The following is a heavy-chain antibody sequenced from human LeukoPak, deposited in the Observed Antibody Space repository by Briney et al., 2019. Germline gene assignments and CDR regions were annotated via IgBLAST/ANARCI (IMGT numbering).Heavy chain of an antibody. J-gene: IGHJ4*02. CDR1: GFTFSSYG. V-gene: IGHV3-30*03. CDR3: ARDPGWGHFDY. D-gene: IGHD3-16*01. Sequence: GRSLRLSCAASGFTFSSYGMHWVRQAPGKGLEWVAVISYDGSNKYYADSVKGRFTISRDNSKNTLYLQMNSLRAEDTAVYYCARDPGWGHFDYWGQGTLVTVSS. CDR2: ISYDGSNK.